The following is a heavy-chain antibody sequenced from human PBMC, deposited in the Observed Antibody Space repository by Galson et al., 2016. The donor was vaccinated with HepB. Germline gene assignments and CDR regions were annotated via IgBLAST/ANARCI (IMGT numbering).Heavy chain of an antibody. J-gene: IGHJ4*02. CDR1: GFTFSSCA. CDR2: ISGSGSST. D-gene: IGHD3-9*01. CDR3: AKDFNGYYKPVDY. Sequence: SLRLSCAASGFTFSSCAMRWVRQAPGKGLEWVSAISGSGSSTYYADSVKGRFTISRDNSKNTLYLQMNSLRAEDTAVYYCAKDFNGYYKPVDYWGQGTLVTVSS. V-gene: IGHV3-23*01.